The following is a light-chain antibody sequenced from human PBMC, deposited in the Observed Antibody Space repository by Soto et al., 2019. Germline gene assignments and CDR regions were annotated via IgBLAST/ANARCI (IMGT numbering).Light chain of an antibody. J-gene: IGKJ1*01. V-gene: IGKV3-15*01. CDR2: GAS. CDR1: QSINSN. CDR3: QQYNNWWT. Sequence: EILMTQSPATLSVSPGERATLSCRASQSINSNLTWYQQKPGQAPRLLIYGASTRATGISARFSGSGSGTEFTLTISSLPSDDFGFYYCQQYNNWWTFGQGTKVEI.